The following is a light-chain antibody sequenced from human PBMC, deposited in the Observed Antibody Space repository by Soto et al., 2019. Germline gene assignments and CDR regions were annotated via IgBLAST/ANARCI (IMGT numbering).Light chain of an antibody. CDR3: QQYGSSETI. CDR2: DIS. Sequence: EIVLTQSPGTLSLSPGERATLSCRASESVSNNYLAWYQQRPGQSPRLLIYDISSRATGIPDRFSGSVSGTDFTLTITRLEPEDFAVFYCQQYGSSETIFGQGTRLDI. V-gene: IGKV3-20*01. CDR1: ESVSNNY. J-gene: IGKJ5*01.